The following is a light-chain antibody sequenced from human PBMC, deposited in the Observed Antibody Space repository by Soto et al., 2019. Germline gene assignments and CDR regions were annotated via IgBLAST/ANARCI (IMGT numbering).Light chain of an antibody. CDR3: QQFSSSTGT. J-gene: IGKJ1*01. CDR2: RAS. CDR1: QSLSSSY. V-gene: IGKV3-20*01. Sequence: EVVLTQSPGPLSLSPGERATLSCRASQSLSSSYLAWYQQKPGQAPRLLIYRASSRATGIPDRFSGSGSGTDFTLTISRLEPEDFAVYYCQQFSSSTGTFGQGTKVEIK.